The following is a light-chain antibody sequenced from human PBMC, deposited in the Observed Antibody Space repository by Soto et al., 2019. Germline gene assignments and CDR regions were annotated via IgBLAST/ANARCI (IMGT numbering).Light chain of an antibody. Sequence: DIQMTQSPSSLSASVGDRVTITCRASQSNTSYLNWYQQKPGKAPKLLIYAASSLQSGVPSRFSGSGSGTDFTLTISSLQREDFATDYCQQSYSTLGLTFGGGTKVEIK. J-gene: IGKJ4*01. CDR1: QSNTSY. CDR3: QQSYSTLGLT. CDR2: AAS. V-gene: IGKV1-39*01.